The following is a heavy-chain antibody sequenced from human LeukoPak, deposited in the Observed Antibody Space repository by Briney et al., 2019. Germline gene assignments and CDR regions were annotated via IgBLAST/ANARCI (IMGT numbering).Heavy chain of an antibody. Sequence: PSETLSLTCAVYGGSFSGYYWSWIRQPPGKGLEWIGEINHSGSTNYNPSLKSRVTISVDTSKNQFSLKLSSVTAADTAVYYCASRAMYGDYEFDYWGQGTLVTVSS. CDR2: INHSGST. J-gene: IGHJ4*02. V-gene: IGHV4-34*01. D-gene: IGHD4-17*01. CDR3: ASRAMYGDYEFDY. CDR1: GGSFSGYY.